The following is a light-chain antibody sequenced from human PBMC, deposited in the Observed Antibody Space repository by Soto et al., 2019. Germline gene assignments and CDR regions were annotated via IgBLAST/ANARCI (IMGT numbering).Light chain of an antibody. CDR1: SSDVGGYNY. CDR2: EVS. V-gene: IGLV2-8*01. J-gene: IGLJ2*01. CDR3: SSYAGSNTVV. Sequence: QSALTQPPSASGSPGQSVSISCTGTSSDVGGYNYVSWYQQHPGKAPKLIIYEVSKRPSGVPDRFSGSKSGSTASLTVSGLQAEDEADYYCSSYAGSNTVVFGGGTKLTVL.